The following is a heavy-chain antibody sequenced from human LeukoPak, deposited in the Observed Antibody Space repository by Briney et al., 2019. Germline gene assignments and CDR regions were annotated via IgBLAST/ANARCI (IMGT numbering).Heavy chain of an antibody. CDR1: GGSISSSSYY. Sequence: PSETLSLTYTVSGGSISSSSYYWGWIRQPPGKGLGWIGSIYYSGSTYYNPSLKSRVTISVDTSKNQFSLKLSSVTSADTAVYHCARHSTPPQYRFDYWGQGTLVTVSS. CDR3: ARHSTPPQYRFDY. J-gene: IGHJ4*02. V-gene: IGHV4-39*01. D-gene: IGHD2-2*01. CDR2: IYYSGST.